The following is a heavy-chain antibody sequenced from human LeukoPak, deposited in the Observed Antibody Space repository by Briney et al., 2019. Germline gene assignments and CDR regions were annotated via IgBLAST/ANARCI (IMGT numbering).Heavy chain of an antibody. CDR1: GFTFSNSA. D-gene: IGHD3-10*01. J-gene: IGHJ4*02. V-gene: IGHV3-23*01. CDR3: ERGQYYYGSGSNDDY. Sequence: PGGSLRLSCAASGFTFSNSAMTWVRQAPGKGLEWVSAISGSGGSTYYADSVKGRFTISRDNSKNMLYLQMNSLRAEDTAVYYCERGQYYYGSGSNDDYWGQGTLVTVSS. CDR2: ISGSGGST.